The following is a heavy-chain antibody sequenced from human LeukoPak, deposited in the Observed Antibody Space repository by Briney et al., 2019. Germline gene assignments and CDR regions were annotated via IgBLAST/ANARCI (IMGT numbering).Heavy chain of an antibody. CDR1: GYTFTSND. J-gene: IGHJ4*02. V-gene: IGHV1-8*01. CDR2: MNPNSDNT. D-gene: IGHD3-10*01. Sequence: ASVKVSCKASGYTFTSNDIHWVRQAPGQGLEWMGRMNPNSDNTGYAQKLQGRVTMTTDTSTSTAYMELRSLRSDDTAVYYCARVPMVRGSPSYYFDYWGQGTLVTVSS. CDR3: ARVPMVRGSPSYYFDY.